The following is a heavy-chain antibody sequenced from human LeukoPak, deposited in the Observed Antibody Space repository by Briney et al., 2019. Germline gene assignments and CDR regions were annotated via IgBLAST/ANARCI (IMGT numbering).Heavy chain of an antibody. CDR1: GFTFSSYV. V-gene: IGHV3-23*01. D-gene: IGHD2-21*02. J-gene: IGHJ4*02. CDR3: ASPIEVVTATPSFDY. CDR2: ISKNGGTT. Sequence: PGGSLRLSCAASGFTFSSYVVNWVRQAPGKGLEWVSGISKNGGTTYYADSVKGRFIISRDNSKNTLYMQMNSLRAEDTAVYYCASPIEVVTATPSFDYWGQGTLVTVSS.